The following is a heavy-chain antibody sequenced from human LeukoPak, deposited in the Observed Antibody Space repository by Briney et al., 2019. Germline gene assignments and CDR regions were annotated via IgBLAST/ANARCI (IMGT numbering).Heavy chain of an antibody. V-gene: IGHV3-74*01. Sequence: GGSLRLSCAASGLTFIRYWMHWVRQAPGEGLVWVSRITSDGSDTIYADSVKGRFTISRDNAKNTVVLQMNSLSAEDTAVYYCATGGAQYYDYWGQGTVVTVSS. CDR1: GLTFIRYW. CDR3: ATGGAQYYDY. D-gene: IGHD3-16*01. CDR2: ITSDGSDT. J-gene: IGHJ4*02.